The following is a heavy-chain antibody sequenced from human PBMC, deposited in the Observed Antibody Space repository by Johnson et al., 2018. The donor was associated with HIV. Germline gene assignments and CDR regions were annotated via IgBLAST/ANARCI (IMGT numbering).Heavy chain of an antibody. CDR1: GFTFSNAW. CDR3: ARDSDISLGVAGAFDI. D-gene: IGHD3-9*01. CDR2: SRNKANSYTT. Sequence: VQLVESGGGLVKPGGSLRLSCAASGFTFSNAWMSWVRQAPGKGLEWVGRSRNKANSYTTEYAASVKGRFTISRDDSKNSLYLQMNSLRAEDTAVYYCARDSDISLGVAGAFDIWGQGTMVTVSA. J-gene: IGHJ3*02. V-gene: IGHV3-72*01.